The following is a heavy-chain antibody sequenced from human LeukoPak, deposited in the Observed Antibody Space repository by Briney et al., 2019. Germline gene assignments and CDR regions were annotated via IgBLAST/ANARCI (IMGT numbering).Heavy chain of an antibody. V-gene: IGHV4-34*01. CDR3: ARRTPLRYYYDSSGYGMDV. J-gene: IGHJ6*02. D-gene: IGHD3-22*01. CDR1: GFSFSNYA. Sequence: GSLRLSCAASGFSFSNYAMSWIRQPPGKGLEWIGEINHSGSTNYNPSLKSRVTISVDTSKNQFSLKLSSVTAADTAVYHCARRTPLRYYYDSSGYGMDVWGQGTTVTVSS. CDR2: INHSGST.